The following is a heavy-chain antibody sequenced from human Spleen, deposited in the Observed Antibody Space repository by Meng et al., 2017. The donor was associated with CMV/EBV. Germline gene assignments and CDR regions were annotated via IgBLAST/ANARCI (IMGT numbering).Heavy chain of an antibody. V-gene: IGHV3-48*04. CDR1: GFTFSSYS. D-gene: IGHD2-2*01. CDR3: ARGRVVPVASRSYYGMDV. Sequence: GESLKISCAASGFTFSSYSMNWVRQAPGKGLEWVSYISSSSSTIYYADTVKGRFTISRDNAKTSLYLQMNSLRAEDTAVYYCARGRVVPVASRSYYGMDVWGQGTMVTVSS. CDR2: ISSSSSTI. J-gene: IGHJ6*02.